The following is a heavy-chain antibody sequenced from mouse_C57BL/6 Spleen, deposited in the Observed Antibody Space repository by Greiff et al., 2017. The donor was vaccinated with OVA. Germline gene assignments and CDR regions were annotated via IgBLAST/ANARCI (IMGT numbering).Heavy chain of an antibody. CDR1: GFTFSDYY. V-gene: IGHV5-16*01. Sequence: EVKVVESEGGLVQPGSSMKLSCTASGFTFSDYYMAWVREVPEKGLEWVANINYDGSSTYYLDSLKSRFIISRDNAKNILYLQMSSLKSEDTATYYCAREGPYYYGSSYYFDYWGQGTTLTVSS. CDR2: INYDGSST. J-gene: IGHJ2*01. D-gene: IGHD1-1*01. CDR3: AREGPYYYGSSYYFDY.